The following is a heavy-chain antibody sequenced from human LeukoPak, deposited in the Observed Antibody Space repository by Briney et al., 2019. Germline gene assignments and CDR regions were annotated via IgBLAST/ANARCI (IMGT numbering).Heavy chain of an antibody. J-gene: IGHJ1*01. CDR3: ASQVEWELRDEYFQH. V-gene: IGHV4-59*01. D-gene: IGHD1-26*01. CDR2: IYYSGST. CDR1: GGSISSYY. Sequence: SETLSLTCTVSGGSISSYYWSWIRQPPGKGLEWIGYIYYSGSTNYNPSLKSRVTISVDTSKNQFSLKLSSVTAADTAVYYCASQVEWELRDEYFQHWGQGTLVTVSS.